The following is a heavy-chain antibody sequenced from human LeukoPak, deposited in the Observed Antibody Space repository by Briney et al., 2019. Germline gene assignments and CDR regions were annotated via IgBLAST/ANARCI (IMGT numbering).Heavy chain of an antibody. Sequence: PSETLSLTCAVSGGSISSNNWWSWVRQPPGKGLEWIGEIYHSGSTNYNPSLKSRVTISVDTSKNQFSLKLSSVTAADTAVYYCARGGGSSWSDLGSPKVFDYWGQGTLVTVSS. CDR2: IYHSGST. CDR3: ARGGGSSWSDLGSPKVFDY. V-gene: IGHV4-4*02. CDR1: GGSISSNNW. J-gene: IGHJ4*02. D-gene: IGHD6-13*01.